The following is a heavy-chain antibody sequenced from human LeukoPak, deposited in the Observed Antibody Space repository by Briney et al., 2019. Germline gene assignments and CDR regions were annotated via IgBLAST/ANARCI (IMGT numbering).Heavy chain of an antibody. CDR2: IIPIFGTA. J-gene: IGHJ3*02. Sequence: SVKVSCKASGGTFSSYAISWVRQAPGQGLEWMGGIIPIFGTANYAQKFQGRVTITTDESTSTAYMELSSLRSEDTAVYYCASPLVGATIIDAFDIWGQGTMVTVSS. CDR3: ASPLVGATIIDAFDI. V-gene: IGHV1-69*05. CDR1: GGTFSSYA. D-gene: IGHD1-26*01.